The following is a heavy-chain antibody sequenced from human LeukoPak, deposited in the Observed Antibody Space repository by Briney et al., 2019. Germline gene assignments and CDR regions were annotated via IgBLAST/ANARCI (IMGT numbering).Heavy chain of an antibody. V-gene: IGHV3-74*01. D-gene: IGHD2-15*01. CDR1: GFIFRNFW. CDR3: TRRYCSGGSCYSGWHFDL. Sequence: GGSLRLSCAASGFIFRNFWMNWVRQAPGKGLVWVSPINSGGGSTYYADSVKGRFTISRDNAKNTLYLQMNRLRAEDTAVYYCTRRYCSGGSCYSGWHFDLW. J-gene: IGHJ2*01. CDR2: INSGGGST.